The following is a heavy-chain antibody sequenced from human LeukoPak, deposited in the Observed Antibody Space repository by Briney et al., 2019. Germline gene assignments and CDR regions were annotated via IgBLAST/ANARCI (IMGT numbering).Heavy chain of an antibody. Sequence: SETLSLTCTVSGGSISSYYWSGIRQPPGKGLEWIGYIYYSGSTNYNPSLKSRVTISVDTSKNQFSLKLSSVTAADTAVYYCARLGDLGYCSSTSCYRWFDPWGQGTLVTVSS. CDR2: IYYSGST. V-gene: IGHV4-59*01. J-gene: IGHJ5*02. CDR3: ARLGDLGYCSSTSCYRWFDP. D-gene: IGHD2-2*01. CDR1: GGSISSYY.